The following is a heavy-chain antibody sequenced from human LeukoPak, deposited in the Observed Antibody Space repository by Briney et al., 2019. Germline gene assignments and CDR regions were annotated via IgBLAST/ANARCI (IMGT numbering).Heavy chain of an antibody. V-gene: IGHV3-66*02. D-gene: IGHD3-3*01. CDR2: IYSGGST. CDR1: GFTVSSNY. CDR3: ARDLMYYDFWSGPFYMDV. J-gene: IGHJ6*03. Sequence: PGGSLRLSCAASGFTVSSNYMSWVRQAPGKGLEWVSVIYSGGSTYYADSVKGRFTISRDNSKNTLYLQMNSLRAEDTAVYYCARDLMYYDFWSGPFYMDVWGKGTTVTVSS.